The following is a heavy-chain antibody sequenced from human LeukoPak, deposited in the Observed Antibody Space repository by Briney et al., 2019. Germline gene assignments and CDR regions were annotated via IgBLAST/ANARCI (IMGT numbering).Heavy chain of an antibody. Sequence: GGSLRLSCAASGFTFSSYAMSWVRQAPGKGLEWISAISGSGGSTYYADSVKGRFTISRDNSKNTLYLQMNSLRAEDTAVYYCAKVKSATTVTTFTDYWGQGTLVTVSS. CDR2: ISGSGGST. D-gene: IGHD4-17*01. V-gene: IGHV3-23*01. CDR3: AKVKSATTVTTFTDY. J-gene: IGHJ4*02. CDR1: GFTFSSYA.